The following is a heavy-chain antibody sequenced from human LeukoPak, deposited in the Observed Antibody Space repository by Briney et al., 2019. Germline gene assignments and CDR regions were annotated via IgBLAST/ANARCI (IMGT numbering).Heavy chain of an antibody. CDR2: ISSSGGA. J-gene: IGHJ4*02. CDR3: AKEIAAIGVPAIDY. D-gene: IGHD6-13*01. CDR1: GFTFSSYE. V-gene: IGHV3-23*01. Sequence: GGSLRLSCAASGFTFSSYEMNWVRQAPGKGLEWVSGISSSGGAFYPDSVKGRFTVSRDNFQNILYLQMNSLGDADTAIYYCAKEIAAIGVPAIDYWGQGTLVTVSS.